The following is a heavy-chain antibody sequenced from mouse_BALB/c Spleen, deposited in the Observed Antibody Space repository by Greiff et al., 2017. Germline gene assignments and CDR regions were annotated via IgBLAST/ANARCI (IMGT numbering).Heavy chain of an antibody. CDR1: GFAFSSYD. V-gene: IGHV5-12-1*01. CDR3: ARQKYDYDAMDY. Sequence: EVQRVESGGGLVKPGGSLKLSCAASGFAFSSYDMSWVRQTPEKRLEWVAYISSGGGSTYYPDTVKGRFTISRDNAKNTLYLQMSSLKSEDTAMYYCARQKYDYDAMDYWGQGTSVTVSS. CDR2: ISSGGGST. J-gene: IGHJ4*01. D-gene: IGHD5-1-1*01.